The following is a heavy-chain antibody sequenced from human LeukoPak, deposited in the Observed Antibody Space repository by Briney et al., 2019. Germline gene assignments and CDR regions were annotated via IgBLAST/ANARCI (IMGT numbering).Heavy chain of an antibody. Sequence: PSETLSLTCAVSGGSISSSNWWSWVRQPPGKGLEWIGEIYHSGSTNYNPSLKSRVTVSIDTSKNLVSLKLSSMTAADTAVYYCARGFDGPNAFDIWGQGTMVTVSS. J-gene: IGHJ3*02. V-gene: IGHV4-4*02. CDR1: GGSISSSNW. CDR2: IYHSGST. D-gene: IGHD3-9*01. CDR3: ARGFDGPNAFDI.